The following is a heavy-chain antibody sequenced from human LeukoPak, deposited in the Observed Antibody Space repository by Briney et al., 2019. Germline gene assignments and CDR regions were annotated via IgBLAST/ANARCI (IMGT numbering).Heavy chain of an antibody. V-gene: IGHV3-53*01. J-gene: IGHJ3*02. CDR3: ARDAVLRYFDWLTKPHVSRPGAFDI. CDR2: IYSGGST. Sequence: PGGSLRLSCAASGFTVSSNYMSWVRQAPGKGLEWVSVIYSGGSTFYADSVKGRFTISRDNAKNSLYLQMNSLRAEDTAVYYCARDAVLRYFDWLTKPHVSRPGAFDIWGQGTMVTVSS. CDR1: GFTVSSNY. D-gene: IGHD3-9*01.